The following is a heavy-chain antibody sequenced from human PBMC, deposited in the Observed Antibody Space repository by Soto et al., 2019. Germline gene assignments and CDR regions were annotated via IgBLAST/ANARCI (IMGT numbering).Heavy chain of an antibody. V-gene: IGHV4-34*01. CDR1: GGSFSCYY. J-gene: IGHJ5*02. Sequence: SETLSLTCAVYGGSFSCYYWSWIRQPPGKGLEWIGEINHSGSTNYNPSLKSRVTISVDTSKNQFSLKLSSVTAADTAVYYCARGSYNRGYSGYGARWFDPWGQGTLVTVSS. D-gene: IGHD5-12*01. CDR2: INHSGST. CDR3: ARGSYNRGYSGYGARWFDP.